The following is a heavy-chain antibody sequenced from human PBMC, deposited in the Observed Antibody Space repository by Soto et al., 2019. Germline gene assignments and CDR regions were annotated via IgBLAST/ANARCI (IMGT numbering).Heavy chain of an antibody. D-gene: IGHD6-13*01. CDR2: ISPYNDNI. Sequence: ASVKVSCKASGYIFSSYGLSCVRQAPGQGLEWMGWISPYNDNIHYGQQFQGRVTMTTDTSTTIAYMELRSLRSAATAVYYCARDFGSPSSAPAAAIDYWGQGTPVTVYS. CDR1: GYIFSSYG. J-gene: IGHJ4*02. V-gene: IGHV1-18*01. CDR3: ARDFGSPSSAPAAAIDY.